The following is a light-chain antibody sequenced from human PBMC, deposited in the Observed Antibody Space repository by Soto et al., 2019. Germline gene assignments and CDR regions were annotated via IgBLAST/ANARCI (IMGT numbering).Light chain of an antibody. CDR3: QQYETFSGT. J-gene: IGKJ1*01. V-gene: IGKV1-5*01. Sequence: DSVTISCRASQSISGWLAWYQQKPGKAPKLLIYDASALPRGVPSRFSGSGSGTKFTLTIASLQPDDFATYYCQQYETFSGTFGPGTKVDI. CDR1: QSISGW. CDR2: DAS.